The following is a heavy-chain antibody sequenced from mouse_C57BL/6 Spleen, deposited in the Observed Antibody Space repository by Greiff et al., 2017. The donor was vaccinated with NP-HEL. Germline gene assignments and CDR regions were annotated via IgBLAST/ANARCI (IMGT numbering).Heavy chain of an antibody. CDR3: ANIYYYGSSYGFAY. J-gene: IGHJ3*01. CDR1: GYAFTNYL. V-gene: IGHV1-54*01. Sequence: QVQLQQSGAELVRPGTSVKVSCKASGYAFTNYLIEWVKQRPGQGLEWIGVINPGSGGTNYNEKFKGKATLTADKSSSTAYMQLSSLTSEDSAVYFCANIYYYGSSYGFAYWGQGTLVTVSA. D-gene: IGHD1-1*01. CDR2: INPGSGGT.